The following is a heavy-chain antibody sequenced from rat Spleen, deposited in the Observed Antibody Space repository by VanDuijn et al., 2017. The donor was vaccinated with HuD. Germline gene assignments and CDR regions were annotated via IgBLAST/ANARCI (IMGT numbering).Heavy chain of an antibody. CDR2: ISISGGST. Sequence: EVQLVESGGGLVQPGRSMKLACAASGCTFSSFPMAWVRQPPTKGLEWVATISISGGSTYYRDSVKGRFTISRDNAKSTLYLQMNSLRSEDTATYYCTRGYDGTYYYVNWFAYWGQGTLVTVSS. CDR1: GCTFSSFP. V-gene: IGHV5-46*01. J-gene: IGHJ3*01. CDR3: TRGYDGTYYYVNWFAY. D-gene: IGHD1-12*02.